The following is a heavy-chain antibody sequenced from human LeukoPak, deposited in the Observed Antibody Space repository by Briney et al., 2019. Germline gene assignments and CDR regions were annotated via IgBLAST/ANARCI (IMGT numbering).Heavy chain of an antibody. Sequence: ASVKVSCKASGYTFTSYDINWVRQATGQGLKWMGWMNPNSGNTGYAQKFQGRVTMTRNTSISTAYMELSSLRSEDTAVYYRARVISSGYYYDYWGQGTLVTVSS. D-gene: IGHD3-22*01. CDR3: ARVISSGYYYDY. V-gene: IGHV1-8*01. CDR2: MNPNSGNT. CDR1: GYTFTSYD. J-gene: IGHJ4*02.